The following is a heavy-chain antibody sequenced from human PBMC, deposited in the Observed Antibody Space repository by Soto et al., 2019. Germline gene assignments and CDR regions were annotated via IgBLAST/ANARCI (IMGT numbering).Heavy chain of an antibody. CDR3: AKDLYCGGDCYSHFDY. J-gene: IGHJ4*02. D-gene: IGHD2-21*02. V-gene: IGHV3-30*18. CDR1: GFTFSGYG. CDR2: ISYDGSNK. Sequence: QVQLVESGGGVVQPGRSLRLSCAASGFTFSGYGMHWVRQAPGKGREWVAVISYDGSNKYYADSVKGRFTISRDNSKNTLYLQMNSLRVEDTAVFYCAKDLYCGGDCYSHFDYWGQGTLVTVSS.